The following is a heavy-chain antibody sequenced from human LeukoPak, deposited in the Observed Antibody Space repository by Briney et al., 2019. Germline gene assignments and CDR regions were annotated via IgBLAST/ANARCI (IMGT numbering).Heavy chain of an antibody. CDR1: GFTFSSYE. CDR3: ASSNDYGDYAHAFDI. D-gene: IGHD4-17*01. CDR2: ISSSGSTI. Sequence: PGGSLRLSCAASGFTFSSYEMNWVRQAPGKGLEWVSYISSSGSTIYYAGSVKGRFTISRDNAKNSLYLQMNSLRAEDTAVYYCASSNDYGDYAHAFDIWGQGTMVTVSS. J-gene: IGHJ3*02. V-gene: IGHV3-48*03.